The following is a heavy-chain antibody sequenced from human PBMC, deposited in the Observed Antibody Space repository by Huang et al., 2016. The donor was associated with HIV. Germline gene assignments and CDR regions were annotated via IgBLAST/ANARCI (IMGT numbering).Heavy chain of an antibody. CDR3: ARHRSSGGVEEAFDI. J-gene: IGHJ3*02. V-gene: IGHV3-74*03. CDR2: MNNDGSIT. D-gene: IGHD2-8*02. Sequence: EVQLVESGGGLVQPGGSLRLSCAASGFTFSRYWMHWVRQAPGKGVGWLSRMNNDGSITTYADSVKGRITISRDNARNTMYLQMTTLSAGDTAVYYCARHRSSGGVEEAFDIWGPGTLVTVAS. CDR1: GFTFSRYW.